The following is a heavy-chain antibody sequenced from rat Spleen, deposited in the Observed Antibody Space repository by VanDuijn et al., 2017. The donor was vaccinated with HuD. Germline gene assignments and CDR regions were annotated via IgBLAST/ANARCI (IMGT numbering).Heavy chain of an antibody. CDR1: GFTFTDFY. J-gene: IGHJ3*01. V-gene: IGHV5-29*01. Sequence: EVQLVESDGGLVQPGRSLKLSCAASGFTFTDFYMAWVRQAPTKGLEWVATISYDGSDTYYRDSVKGRFSISRDNAKNTQYLQMDSLRSEDTATYYCTRPGLGGFAYWGQGTLVTVSS. CDR3: TRPGLGGFAY. D-gene: IGHD4-3*01. CDR2: ISYDGSDT.